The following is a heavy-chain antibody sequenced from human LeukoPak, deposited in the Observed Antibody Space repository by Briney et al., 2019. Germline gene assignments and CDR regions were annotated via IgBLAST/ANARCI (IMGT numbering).Heavy chain of an antibody. CDR1: GYTFATHW. D-gene: IGHD1-26*01. Sequence: GESLKISCKGSGYTFATHWIGWVRQMPGKGLEWMGIIYPGDSDTRYSPSFQGQVTISADKSISTAYLQWSSLKASDTAMYYCARHLRATTVFDYWGQGTLVTVSS. CDR2: IYPGDSDT. J-gene: IGHJ4*02. V-gene: IGHV5-51*01. CDR3: ARHLRATTVFDY.